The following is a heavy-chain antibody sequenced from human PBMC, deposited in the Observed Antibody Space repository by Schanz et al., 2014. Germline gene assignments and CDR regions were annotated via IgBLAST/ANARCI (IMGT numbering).Heavy chain of an antibody. CDR1: GFTFSSYN. CDR2: ISPSSSYI. J-gene: IGHJ6*02. V-gene: IGHV3-21*02. D-gene: IGHD2-15*01. Sequence: EVQLVESGGGLVRPGDSLRLSCAASGFTFSSYNINWVRQAPGKGLEYISSISPSSSYIYYTDSVKGRFTISRDNAKNSLYLQMNSLRAEDVAVYHCERVELYDYYSDMGGWGQGTTATVSS. CDR3: ERVELYDYYSDMGG.